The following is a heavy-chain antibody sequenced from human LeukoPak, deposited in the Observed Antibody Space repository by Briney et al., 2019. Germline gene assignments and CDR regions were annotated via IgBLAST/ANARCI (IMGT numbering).Heavy chain of an antibody. CDR2: INHSGST. D-gene: IGHD6-6*01. CDR1: GGSFKGYY. Sequence: SSETLSLTCAVYGGSFKGYYWSWIRQPPGKGLEWIGEINHSGSTNYNPSLKSRVTISVDTSKNQFSLKLSSVTAADTAVYYCARGSIAAPLGWFDPWGQGTLVTVSS. CDR3: ARGSIAAPLGWFDP. J-gene: IGHJ5*02. V-gene: IGHV4-34*01.